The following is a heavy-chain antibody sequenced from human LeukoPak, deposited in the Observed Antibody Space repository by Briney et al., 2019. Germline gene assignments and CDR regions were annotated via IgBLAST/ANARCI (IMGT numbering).Heavy chain of an antibody. CDR3: ARDISYYDSSGPPEH. V-gene: IGHV3-21*01. CDR2: VGGSGHVT. CDR1: GFIFSTYV. J-gene: IGHJ1*01. Sequence: GGSLRLSCAASGFIFSTYVMSWVRQAPGKGLEWVSSVGGSGHVTYYADSVKGRFTISRDNAKNSLYLQMNSLRAEDTAVYYCARDISYYDSSGPPEHWGQGTLVTVSS. D-gene: IGHD3-22*01.